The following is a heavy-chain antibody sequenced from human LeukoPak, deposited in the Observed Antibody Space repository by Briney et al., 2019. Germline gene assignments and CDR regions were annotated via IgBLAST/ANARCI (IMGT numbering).Heavy chain of an antibody. Sequence: GESLKISCKGSGYSFTTYWIGWVRQMPGKGLEWMGIIYPGDSDTRYSPSFQGQVTISVGRSINTAYLQWISLKASDTAMYYCARVAKTGFSSSSDYFDYWGQGTLVTVSS. V-gene: IGHV5-51*01. CDR3: ARVAKTGFSSSSDYFDY. J-gene: IGHJ4*02. CDR1: GYSFTTYW. CDR2: IYPGDSDT. D-gene: IGHD6-6*01.